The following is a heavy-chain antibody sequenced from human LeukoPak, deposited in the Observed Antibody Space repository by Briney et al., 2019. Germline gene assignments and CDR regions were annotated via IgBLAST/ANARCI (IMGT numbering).Heavy chain of an antibody. V-gene: IGHV3-21*01. CDR3: ARDPLRYPPLNPFDY. CDR1: GFTFSSYS. J-gene: IGHJ4*02. Sequence: GGSLRLSCAASGFTFSSYSMNWVRQAPGKGLEWVSSISSSSSYIYYADSVKGRFTISRDNANNSLYLQMNSLRAEDTAVYYCARDPLRYPPLNPFDYWGQGTLVTVSS. CDR2: ISSSSSYI. D-gene: IGHD4-17*01.